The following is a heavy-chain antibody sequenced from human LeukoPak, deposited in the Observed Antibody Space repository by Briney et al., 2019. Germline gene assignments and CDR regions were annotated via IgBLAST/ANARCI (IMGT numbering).Heavy chain of an antibody. CDR3: ARRAGAYSHPYDY. CDR2: IKQDGSEK. Sequence: GGSLRLSCEASGLTFNKYWMTWVRQAPGKGLEWVANIKQDGSEKNYVDSVKGRFTISRDNAKNSLSLRMNSLSAEDTAVYYCARRAGAYSHPYDYWGQGTLVTVSS. CDR1: GLTFNKYW. V-gene: IGHV3-7*01. J-gene: IGHJ4*02. D-gene: IGHD4/OR15-4a*01.